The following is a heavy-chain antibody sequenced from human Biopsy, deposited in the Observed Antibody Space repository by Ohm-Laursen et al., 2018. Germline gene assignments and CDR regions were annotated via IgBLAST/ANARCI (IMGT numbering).Heavy chain of an antibody. CDR1: GATFSDYY. Sequence: SETLSLTWTVYGATFSDYYWSWIRQPPGKGLEWIGQINQSGETKYNPSLQSRVTISAEVSKNQFSLKLRSLTAADTAIYYCGNEVYGRDYWGQGARVTVSS. J-gene: IGHJ4*02. V-gene: IGHV4-34*08. CDR3: GNEVYGRDY. D-gene: IGHD4-17*01. CDR2: INQSGET.